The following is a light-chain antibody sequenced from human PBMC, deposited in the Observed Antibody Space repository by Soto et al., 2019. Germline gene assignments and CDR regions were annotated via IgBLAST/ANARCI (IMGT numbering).Light chain of an antibody. CDR2: GAS. CDR3: QQYKSWPPFT. V-gene: IGKV3-15*01. CDR1: QSISDN. J-gene: IGKJ4*01. Sequence: DIVMTQSPAILSVSLGERATLSCLASQSISDNLAWYQQRSGQAPRLLIYGASTRATGVPARFSGSGSGTEFTPTISSLQYDDFAIYYCQQYKSWPPFTFGGGTKVE.